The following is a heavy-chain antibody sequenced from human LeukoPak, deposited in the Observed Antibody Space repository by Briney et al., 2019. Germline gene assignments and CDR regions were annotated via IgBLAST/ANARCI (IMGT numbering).Heavy chain of an antibody. V-gene: IGHV4-59*08. D-gene: IGHD5-18*01. CDR2: IYYSGST. J-gene: IGHJ3*02. Sequence: SETLSLTCTVSGGSTSSYYWSWIRQPPGHGLEWIGYIYYSGSTNYNPSLKSRVTISVDTSKNQFSLKLSSVTAADTAVYYCARMITAMVTSGHAFDIWGQGTMVTVSS. CDR1: GGSTSSYY. CDR3: ARMITAMVTSGHAFDI.